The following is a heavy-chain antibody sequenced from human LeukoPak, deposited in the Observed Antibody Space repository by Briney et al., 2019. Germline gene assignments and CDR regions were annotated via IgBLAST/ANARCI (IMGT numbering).Heavy chain of an antibody. D-gene: IGHD5-18*01. V-gene: IGHV4-39*07. J-gene: IGHJ4*02. CDR1: GGSISSSSYY. CDR3: ARVRTAMAGMIDY. CDR2: IYYSGST. Sequence: SETLSLTCTVSGGSISSSSYYWGWIRQPPGKGLEWIGSIYYSGSTYYNPSLKSRVTISVDTSKNQFSLKLSSVTAADTAVYYCARVRTAMAGMIDYWGQGTLVTVSS.